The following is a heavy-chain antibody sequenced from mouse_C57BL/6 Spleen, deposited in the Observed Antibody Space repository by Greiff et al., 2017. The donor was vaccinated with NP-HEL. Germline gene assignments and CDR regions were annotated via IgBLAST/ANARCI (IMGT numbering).Heavy chain of an antibody. CDR2: IYPGDGDT. CDR3: ARWPFITTVVAENYFDY. V-gene: IGHV1-82*01. D-gene: IGHD1-1*01. J-gene: IGHJ2*01. Sequence: QVQLKESGPELVKPGASVKISCKASGYAFSSSWMNWVKQRPGKGLEWIGRIYPGDGDTNYNGKFKGKATLTADKSSSTAYMQLSSLTSEDSAVYFCARWPFITTVVAENYFDYWGQGTTLTVSS. CDR1: GYAFSSSW.